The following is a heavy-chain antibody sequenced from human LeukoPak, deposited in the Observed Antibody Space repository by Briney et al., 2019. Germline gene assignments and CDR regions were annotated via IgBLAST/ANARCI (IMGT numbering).Heavy chain of an antibody. Sequence: SQTLSLTCDISGDTVSSNSAAWSWIRQSPSRGLEWLGRTYYRSKWFNDYAMSVKGRMTINPDTSKNQFSLQLNSVTPEDTAVYFCARDLHELELYYFDSWGQGTLVIVSS. CDR3: ARDLHELELYYFDS. V-gene: IGHV6-1*01. J-gene: IGHJ4*02. D-gene: IGHD1-7*01. CDR1: GDTVSSNSAA. CDR2: TYYRSKWFN.